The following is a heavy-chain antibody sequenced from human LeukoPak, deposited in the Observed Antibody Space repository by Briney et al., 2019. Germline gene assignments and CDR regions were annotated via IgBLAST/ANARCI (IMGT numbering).Heavy chain of an antibody. Sequence: GGSVRLSCAASGFTFDDYGLSWVRQAPGKGLEWVSTINWNGGSTGYADSVQGRFTISRDNSKNTLYLQMTSLRVHDTALYYCAKRPPGSGLDYWGQGTLVTVSS. V-gene: IGHV3-20*04. CDR1: GFTFDDYG. CDR2: INWNGGST. D-gene: IGHD3-10*01. J-gene: IGHJ4*02. CDR3: AKRPPGSGLDY.